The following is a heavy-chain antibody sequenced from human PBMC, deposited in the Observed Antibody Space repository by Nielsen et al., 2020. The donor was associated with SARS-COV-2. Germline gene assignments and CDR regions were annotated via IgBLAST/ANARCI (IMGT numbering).Heavy chain of an antibody. CDR2: IIPDRGGT. J-gene: IGHJ4*02. V-gene: IGHV1-2*06. Sequence: ASVKVSCKASGYTFTNYYIHWMRQAPGQGLEGMGRIIPDRGGTNYAQRFQGRVTMTRDTSTSTVYMELSSLRSDDTAVYYCARDSSGTYRRVDYWGQGTLVTVSS. CDR3: ARDSSGTYRRVDY. CDR1: GYTFTNYY. D-gene: IGHD3-22*01.